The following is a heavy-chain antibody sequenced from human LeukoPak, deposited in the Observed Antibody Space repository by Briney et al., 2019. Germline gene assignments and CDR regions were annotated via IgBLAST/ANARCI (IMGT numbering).Heavy chain of an antibody. J-gene: IGHJ3*02. D-gene: IGHD3-22*01. CDR2: INPNSGGT. V-gene: IGHV1-2*02. CDR3: VRGGHRRYHYDSSGREDAFDI. CDR1: GYTFTGYY. Sequence: AASVKVSCKASGYTFTGYYMHWVRQAPGQGLEWMGWINPNSGGTNYAQKFQGRVTMTTDTSTSTAYMELSRLRSDDTAVYYCVRGGHRRYHYDSSGREDAFDIWGQGTMVTVSS.